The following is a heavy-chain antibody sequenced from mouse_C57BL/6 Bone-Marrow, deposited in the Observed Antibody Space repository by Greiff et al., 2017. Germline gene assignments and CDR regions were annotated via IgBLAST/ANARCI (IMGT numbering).Heavy chain of an antibody. CDR2: IYPGNSDT. CDR3: TRGYDNYRFAY. D-gene: IGHD2-10*02. CDR1: GYTFTSYW. J-gene: IGHJ3*01. Sequence: EVQLQESGPVLARPGASVKMSCKSSGYTFTSYWMHWVKQRPGQGLEWLGAIYPGNSDTSYNQKFKGKAKLTAVTSTSTAYMELSSLQNEDAAVSDCTRGYDNYRFAYWGQGTLVTVSA. V-gene: IGHV1-5*01.